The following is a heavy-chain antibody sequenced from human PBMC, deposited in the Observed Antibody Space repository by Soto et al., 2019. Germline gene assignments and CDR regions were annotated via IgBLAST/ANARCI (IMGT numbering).Heavy chain of an antibody. CDR1: GFTFSSYA. V-gene: IGHV3-30-3*01. Sequence: GGSLRLSCAASGFTFSSYAMHWVRQAPGKGLEWVAVISYDGSNKYYADSVKGRFTISRDNSKNTLYLQMNSLRAEDTAVYYCARDDLESRYSSSWYPGWFDPWGQGTLVTVSS. J-gene: IGHJ5*02. CDR3: ARDDLESRYSSSWYPGWFDP. CDR2: ISYDGSNK. D-gene: IGHD6-13*01.